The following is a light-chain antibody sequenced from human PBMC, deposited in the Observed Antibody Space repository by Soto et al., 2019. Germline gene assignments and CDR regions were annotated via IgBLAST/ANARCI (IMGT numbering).Light chain of an antibody. CDR3: CSYAGSSTYV. CDR2: EDT. J-gene: IGLJ1*01. Sequence: QSVLTQPASVSGSPGQSITISCTGTSRDVGIYNLVSRYQLHPGKVPKLIIYEDTKRPSGISSRFSGSESGITAFLTISGLQAEDEADYYCCSYAGSSTYVFGTGTKVTVL. CDR1: SRDVGIYNL. V-gene: IGLV2-23*01.